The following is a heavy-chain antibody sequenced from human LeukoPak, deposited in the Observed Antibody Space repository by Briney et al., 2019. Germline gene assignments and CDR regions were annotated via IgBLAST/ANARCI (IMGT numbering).Heavy chain of an antibody. CDR2: INPNSGGT. V-gene: IGHV1-2*02. CDR1: GGTFSSYA. Sequence: ASVKVSCKASGGTFSSYAISWVRQAPGQGLEWMGWINPNSGGTNYAQKFQGRVTMTRDTSISTAYMELSRLRSDDTAVYYCARDGGPRYYYYMDVWGKGTTVTVSS. CDR3: ARDGGPRYYYYMDV. J-gene: IGHJ6*03.